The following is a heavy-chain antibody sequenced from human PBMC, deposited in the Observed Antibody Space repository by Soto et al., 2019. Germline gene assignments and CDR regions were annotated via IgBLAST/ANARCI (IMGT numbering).Heavy chain of an antibody. V-gene: IGHV4-59*01. D-gene: IGHD6-19*01. CDR3: ARSVAVPGAHIDY. CDR1: GGFLSESY. J-gene: IGHJ4*02. Sequence: PSEPPSLTCAVYGGFLSESYWTWIRQPPGKGRXWLXXVXXTXXXXXSXXLRSRVSISVDTSKNEFSLRLSSVTAADTAVYFCARSVAVPGAHIDYWGQGTQVTVSS. CDR2: VXXTXXX.